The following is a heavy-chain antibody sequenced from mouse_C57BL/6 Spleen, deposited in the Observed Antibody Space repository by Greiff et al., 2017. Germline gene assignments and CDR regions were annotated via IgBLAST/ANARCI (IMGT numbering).Heavy chain of an antibody. CDR3: ARVWALGAMDY. CDR1: GYTFTSYW. V-gene: IGHV1-64*01. J-gene: IGHJ4*01. Sequence: QVQLQQPGAELVNPGASVKLSCKASGYTFTSYWMHWVKQRPGQGLEWIGMIHPNSGSTNYNEKFKSKATLTVDKSSSTAYMQLSSLTSEDSAVYYCARVWALGAMDYWGQGTSVTVSS. D-gene: IGHD2-10*02. CDR2: IHPNSGST.